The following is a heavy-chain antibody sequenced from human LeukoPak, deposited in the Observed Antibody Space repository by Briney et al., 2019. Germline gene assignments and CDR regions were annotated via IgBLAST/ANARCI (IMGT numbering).Heavy chain of an antibody. J-gene: IGHJ4*02. V-gene: IGHV3-74*01. CDR1: GFSLSGYW. Sequence: QPGGSLRLSCAASGFSLSGYWMHWVRQAPGKGLVWVSRISPEGSGTTYRDSVKGQFTISRDNSRNRLYLQMNTLTVEDTAIYYSARRLLTGGVTDFFDFWGQGALVTVSS. D-gene: IGHD2-21*02. CDR3: ARRLLTGGVTDFFDF. CDR2: ISPEGSGT.